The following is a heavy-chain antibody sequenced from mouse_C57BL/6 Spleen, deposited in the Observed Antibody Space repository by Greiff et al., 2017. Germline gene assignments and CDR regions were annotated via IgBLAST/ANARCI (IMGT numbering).Heavy chain of an antibody. D-gene: IGHD1-1*01. CDR1: GFTFSSYA. CDR3: ARDGGSYGSSYSLAMDD. CDR2: ISDGGSYT. V-gene: IGHV5-4*01. J-gene: IGHJ4*01. Sequence: EVQRVESGGGLVKPGGSLKLSCAASGFTFSSYALSWVRQTPEKRLEWVATISDGGSYTYYPDNVKGRVTVSRDNAQHNRYLQMSHLRSEDTALYYCARDGGSYGSSYSLAMDDWGQGTSVTVSS.